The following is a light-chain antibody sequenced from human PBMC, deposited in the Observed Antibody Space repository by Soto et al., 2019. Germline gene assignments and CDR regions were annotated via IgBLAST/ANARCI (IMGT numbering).Light chain of an antibody. Sequence: DIQMTQSPSTLSASVGDRVTITCRASHIISTWLAWYQQKPGKAPKLLIYDASSLESGVPSRFSGSGSGTEFTHTISSLQPDDSATYYCQRYNTYPLTFGGGTKVEIK. J-gene: IGKJ4*01. V-gene: IGKV1-5*01. CDR3: QRYNTYPLT. CDR2: DAS. CDR1: HIISTW.